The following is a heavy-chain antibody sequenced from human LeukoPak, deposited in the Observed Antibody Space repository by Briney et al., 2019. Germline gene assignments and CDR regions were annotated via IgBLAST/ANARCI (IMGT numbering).Heavy chain of an antibody. CDR1: GGSFTGHH. Sequence: SETLSLTCAVHGGSFTGHHWNWIRQSAGKGLEWIGEVNHRGTTNYNPSLKSRVTISVDTSKNQFFLKLTSVTAAGTAVYYCARDPTTVVTLPYYFDFWGQGTLVTVSS. CDR3: ARDPTTVVTLPYYFDF. CDR2: VNHRGTT. D-gene: IGHD4-23*01. J-gene: IGHJ4*02. V-gene: IGHV4-34*01.